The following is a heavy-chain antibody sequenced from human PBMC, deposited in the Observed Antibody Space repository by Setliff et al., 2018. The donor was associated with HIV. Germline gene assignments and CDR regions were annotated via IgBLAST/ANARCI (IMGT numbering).Heavy chain of an antibody. V-gene: IGHV4-34*01. CDR1: SGSFSGYY. Sequence: SETLSLTCAVYSGSFSGYYWSWIRQPPGKGLEWIGEINHSGSTNYNPSLKSRVTVSVDTSKNQFYLRLSSVTAADTAVYYCARHGSNWFDPWGQGTQVTVSS. D-gene: IGHD3-10*01. CDR3: ARHGSNWFDP. CDR2: INHSGST. J-gene: IGHJ5*02.